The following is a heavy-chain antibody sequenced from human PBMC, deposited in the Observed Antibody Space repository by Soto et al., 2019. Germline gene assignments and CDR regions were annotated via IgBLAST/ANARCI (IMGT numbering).Heavy chain of an antibody. Sequence: EVQLLESGGGLVQPGGSLRLSCEASGFTFSSYAMSWVRQAPGKGLECVSTISAGGGSTYSADSVKGRFTISRDNSKSPLYLQMRILRAEDTAIDYCAIACGGTRVALLIDALEIWGRGTMVTFSP. CDR3: AIACGGTRVALLIDALEI. CDR2: ISAGGGST. CDR1: GFTFSSYA. V-gene: IGHV3-23*01. D-gene: IGHD1-1*01. J-gene: IGHJ3*02.